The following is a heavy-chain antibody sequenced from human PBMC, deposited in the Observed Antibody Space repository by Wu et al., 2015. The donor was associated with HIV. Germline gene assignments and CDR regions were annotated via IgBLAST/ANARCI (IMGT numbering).Heavy chain of an antibody. V-gene: IGHV1-2*02. CDR3: ARDGVGSGWDRVEYRHYAFDI. CDR1: GYTFTGYY. D-gene: IGHD6-19*01. J-gene: IGHJ3*02. CDR2: INPNSGGT. Sequence: QVQLVQSGAEVKKPGASVKVSCKASGYTFTGYYMHWVRQAPGQGLEWMGWINPNSGGTNYAQKFQGRVTMTRDTSISTAYMELSRLRSDDTAVYYCARDGVGSGWDRVEYRHYAFDIWGQGTMVTVSS.